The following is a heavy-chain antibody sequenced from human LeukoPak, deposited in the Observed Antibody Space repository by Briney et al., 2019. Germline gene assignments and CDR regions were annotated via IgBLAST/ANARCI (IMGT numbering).Heavy chain of an antibody. J-gene: IGHJ4*02. CDR1: GYTFTSYY. V-gene: IGHV1-46*01. D-gene: IGHD3-9*01. Sequence: ASVKVSCKASGYTFTSYYMHWVRQAPGQGLEGLGLINPSGGSTSYAQKFQGRVTMTRDTSTSTVYMELSSLRSEDTAVYYCARGEVYDILTGYYLPDYWGQGTLVTVSS. CDR2: INPSGGST. CDR3: ARGEVYDILTGYYLPDY.